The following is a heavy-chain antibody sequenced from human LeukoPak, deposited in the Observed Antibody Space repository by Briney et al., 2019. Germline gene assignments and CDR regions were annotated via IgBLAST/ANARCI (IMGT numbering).Heavy chain of an antibody. D-gene: IGHD6-19*01. V-gene: IGHV3-30*18. Sequence: PGRSLRLSCAASGFTFSSYGMHWVRQAPGKGLEWVAVISYDGSNKYYAESVKGRFTISRDNSKNTLYLQMNSLRAEDTAVYYCAKDYRSSVAAPLWYFDYWGQGTLVTVSS. CDR3: AKDYRSSVAAPLWYFDY. J-gene: IGHJ4*02. CDR1: GFTFSSYG. CDR2: ISYDGSNK.